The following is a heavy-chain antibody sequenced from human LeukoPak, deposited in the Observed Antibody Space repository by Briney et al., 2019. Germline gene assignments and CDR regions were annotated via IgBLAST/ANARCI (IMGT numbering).Heavy chain of an antibody. Sequence: GGSLRLSXAASGFTFRSYEMNWVRQAPGKGLEWVSYISSSGRTIYYADSVKGRFTISRDNAKNSLYLQMNSLRGEDTAVYYCARGQDTTMVTDWGQGTLVTVSS. J-gene: IGHJ4*02. CDR1: GFTFRSYE. CDR3: ARGQDTTMVTD. D-gene: IGHD5-18*01. CDR2: ISSSGRTI. V-gene: IGHV3-48*03.